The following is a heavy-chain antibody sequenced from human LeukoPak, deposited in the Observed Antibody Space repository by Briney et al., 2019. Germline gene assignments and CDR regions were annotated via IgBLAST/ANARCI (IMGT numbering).Heavy chain of an antibody. CDR2: INSDGSWT. CDR1: GNYW. CDR3: VSFYETY. D-gene: IGHD2/OR15-2a*01. J-gene: IGHJ4*02. Sequence: SGGSLSPSGPAFGNYWMHWVRKAPGKGLVWVSHINSDGSWTSYADSVKGRFTISKDNAKNTVYLQMNSLRAEDTAVYYCVSFYETYWGRGTLVTVSS. V-gene: IGHV3-74*01.